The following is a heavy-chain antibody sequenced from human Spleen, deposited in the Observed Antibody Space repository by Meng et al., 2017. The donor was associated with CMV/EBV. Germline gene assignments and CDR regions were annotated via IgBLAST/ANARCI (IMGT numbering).Heavy chain of an antibody. V-gene: IGHV1-69*02. CDR1: GGVFVRYT. J-gene: IGHJ5*02. CDR2: VVPFIDIA. CDR3: ARMGPALPYNWFDP. Sequence: SGGVFVRYTFSWVRQAPGQGLEWMGRVVPFIDIANYAPKFRGRITITADKSTNTTYMKLTNLRSDDTAVYFCARMGPALPYNWFDPWGQGTLVTVSS.